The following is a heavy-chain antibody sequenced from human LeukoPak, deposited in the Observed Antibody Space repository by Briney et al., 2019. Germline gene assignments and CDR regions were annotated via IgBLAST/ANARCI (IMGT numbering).Heavy chain of an antibody. CDR1: RGSSTCYN. J-gene: IGHJ6*04. CDR2: INHSGST. V-gene: IGHV4-34*01. D-gene: IGHD2-2*01. Sequence: PSETLSLTCGVNRGSSTCYNSGYISQPPGKGLEWIGEINHSGSTNYNPSLKSRVTISIDTSKNQFSLSKSSVTREDRSVSYCARGPYCSSTSCNSGDAPDQYFDTDGRGTVITVTVSS. CDR3: ARGPYCSSTSCNSGDAPDQYFDTDG.